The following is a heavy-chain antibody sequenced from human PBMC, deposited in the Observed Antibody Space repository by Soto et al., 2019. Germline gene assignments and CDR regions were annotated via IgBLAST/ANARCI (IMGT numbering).Heavy chain of an antibody. D-gene: IGHD3-10*01. CDR3: TRLGSYGSGRYEWLD. V-gene: IGHV4-39*01. CDR2: INYSGTT. CDR1: GVSVSSSSYY. J-gene: IGHJ4*02. Sequence: QVRLQESGPEVVKPSETLSVTCTVSGVSVSSSSYYWAWLRQPPGKGPEWLGSINYSGTTYYNPSRKSRVTMTEDTSKNQFSLQLSAATAADTALYYCTRLGSYGSGRYEWLDWGQGTLVTVSS.